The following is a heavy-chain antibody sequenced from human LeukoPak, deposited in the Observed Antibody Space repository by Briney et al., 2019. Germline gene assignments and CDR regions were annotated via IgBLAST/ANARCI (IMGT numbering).Heavy chain of an antibody. CDR1: GFSFSSYA. Sequence: GGSLRLSCAGPGFSFSSYAMYWVRQAPGKGLEYVSAIGGDGGTTYYANSVEGRFTISRDNSKNTLYLQMGSLRAEDMAVYYCARVGDHGFFDYWGQGTLVTVSS. CDR3: ARVGDHGFFDY. V-gene: IGHV3-64*01. CDR2: IGGDGGTT. D-gene: IGHD4-17*01. J-gene: IGHJ4*02.